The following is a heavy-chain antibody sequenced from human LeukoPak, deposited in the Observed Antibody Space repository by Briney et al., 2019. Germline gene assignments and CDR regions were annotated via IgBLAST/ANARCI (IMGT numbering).Heavy chain of an antibody. Sequence: ASVKVSCKASGYAFISHGITWVRQAPGQGLEWMGWISTYSGNTHCAQKFQGRVTLSKDTSTTTAYLELRSLGSDDTAVYYCARDLAVLGVVFTRYMDVWGKGTPVTVSS. J-gene: IGHJ6*03. CDR3: ARDLAVLGVVFTRYMDV. CDR1: GYAFISHG. V-gene: IGHV1-18*01. CDR2: ISTYSGNT. D-gene: IGHD3-3*01.